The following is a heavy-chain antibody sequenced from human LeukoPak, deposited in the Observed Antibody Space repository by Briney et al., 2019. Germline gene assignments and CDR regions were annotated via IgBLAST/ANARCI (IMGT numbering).Heavy chain of an antibody. CDR3: ARDSNYYDSSGYYFG. D-gene: IGHD3-22*01. J-gene: IGHJ4*02. CDR2: ISSSGTYK. CDR1: GFTFSTYW. V-gene: IGHV3-30*03. Sequence: GGSLRLSCAASGFTFSTYWMNWVRQAPGKGLEWVAVISSSGTYKYYADSVKGRFTISRDNSKNTLYLQMNSLRAEDTAVYYCARDSNYYDSSGYYFGWGQGTLVTVSS.